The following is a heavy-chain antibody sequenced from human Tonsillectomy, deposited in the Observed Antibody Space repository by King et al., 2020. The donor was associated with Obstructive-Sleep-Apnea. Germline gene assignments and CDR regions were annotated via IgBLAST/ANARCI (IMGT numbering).Heavy chain of an antibody. V-gene: IGHV1-69*12. Sequence: QLVQSGAEVKKPGSSVMVSCKASGGAFISSALSWVRQAPGQGLEWMGGIIPIFGTPDYVQKFQGRVTITAAEYTRKIYLELNSLRSEDTAVYYCARGVGSAMITAWLDPWGQGTLVSVSS. CDR3: ARGVGSAMITAWLDP. D-gene: IGHD5-18*01. CDR1: GGAFISSA. J-gene: IGHJ5*02. CDR2: IIPIFGTP.